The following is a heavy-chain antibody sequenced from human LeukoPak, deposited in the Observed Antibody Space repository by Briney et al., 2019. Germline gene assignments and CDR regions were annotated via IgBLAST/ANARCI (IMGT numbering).Heavy chain of an antibody. J-gene: IGHJ5*02. CDR2: ISGSGDST. Sequence: PGGSLRLSCAASGFTFSSYAMTWVRQAPEKGLEWVSAISGSGDSTYYADSVRGRFTISRDNSMNTLYLQMNSLRVEDTALYYCAKDSGSSSGYESWFDPWGQGTLVTVS. CDR3: AKDSGSSSGYESWFDP. V-gene: IGHV3-23*01. D-gene: IGHD5-12*01. CDR1: GFTFSSYA.